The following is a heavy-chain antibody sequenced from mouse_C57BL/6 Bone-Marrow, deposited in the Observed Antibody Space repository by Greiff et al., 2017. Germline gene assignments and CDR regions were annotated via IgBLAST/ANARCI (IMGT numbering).Heavy chain of an antibody. CDR1: GYTFTSYG. V-gene: IGHV1-81*01. CDR2: ISPRSGST. D-gene: IGHD3-3*01. CDR3: ARLGFRNYFDY. Sequence: SGAELARPGASVKLSCKASGYTFTSYGISWVKQRTGPGLEWIGEISPRSGSTCYNEKFKGKATLTADKSSSTAYMELRCLTSEYSAVYFCARLGFRNYFDYWGQGTTLTVSS. J-gene: IGHJ2*01.